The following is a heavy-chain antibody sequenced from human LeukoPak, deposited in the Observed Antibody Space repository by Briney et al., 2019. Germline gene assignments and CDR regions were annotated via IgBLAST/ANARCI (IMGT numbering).Heavy chain of an antibody. J-gene: IGHJ4*02. D-gene: IGHD3-22*01. CDR2: INPNSGGT. CDR3: ARDYDSSGYYSGYDY. CDR1: GYTFTGYY. Sequence: ASVKVSCKASGYTFTGYYMHWVRQAPEQGLEWMGWINPNSGGTNYAQKFQGWVTMTRDTSISTAYMELSRLRSDDTAVYYCARDYDSSGYYSGYDYWGQGTLVTVSS. V-gene: IGHV1-2*04.